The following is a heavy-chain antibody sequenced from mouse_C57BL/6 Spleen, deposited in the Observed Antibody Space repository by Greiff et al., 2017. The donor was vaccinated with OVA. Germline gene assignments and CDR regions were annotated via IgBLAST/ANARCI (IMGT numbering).Heavy chain of an antibody. CDR1: GYTFTSYW. Sequence: QVQLQQPGAELVRPGPSVKLSCKASGYTFTSYWMHWVKQRPGQGLEWIGVIDPSDSYTNYNQKFKGKATLTVDTSSSTAYMQLSSLTSEDSAVYYCARGGGSSPYYAMDYWGQGTSVTVSS. CDR3: ARGGGSSPYYAMDY. V-gene: IGHV1-59*01. CDR2: IDPSDSYT. D-gene: IGHD1-1*01. J-gene: IGHJ4*01.